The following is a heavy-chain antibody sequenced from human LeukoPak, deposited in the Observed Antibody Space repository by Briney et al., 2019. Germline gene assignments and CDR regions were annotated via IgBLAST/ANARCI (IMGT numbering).Heavy chain of an antibody. CDR2: IRGSGDST. CDR3: ARLRGSSWDPFDY. Sequence: PGGSLRLSCAASGFTFSTYAMSWVRQAPGKGLEWVSGIRGSGDSTYYADSVKGRFTISRDNSKNTLYLQMNSLRAEDTAVYYCARLRGSSWDPFDYWGQGALVSVSP. CDR1: GFTFSTYA. V-gene: IGHV3-23*01. J-gene: IGHJ4*02. D-gene: IGHD6-13*01.